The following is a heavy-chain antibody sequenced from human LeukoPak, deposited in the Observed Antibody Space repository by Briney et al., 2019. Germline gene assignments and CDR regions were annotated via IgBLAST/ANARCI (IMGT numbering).Heavy chain of an antibody. CDR2: IYYSGST. J-gene: IGHJ4*02. V-gene: IGHV4-59*01. CDR3: AREGGSSRNFDY. D-gene: IGHD6-13*01. CDR1: GGSISSYY. Sequence: SETLSLTCTVSGGSISSYYWSWIRQPPGKGLEWIGYIYYSGSTNYNPSLKSRVTISVDTSKNQFSLKLSSVTAADTAVYYCAREGGSSRNFDYWGQGTLVTVSS.